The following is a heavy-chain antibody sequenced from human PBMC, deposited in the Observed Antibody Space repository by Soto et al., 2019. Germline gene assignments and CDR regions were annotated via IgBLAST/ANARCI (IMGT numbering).Heavy chain of an antibody. CDR3: AKDNRALIQLWLPTGDY. D-gene: IGHD5-18*01. CDR2: ISYDGSNK. CDR1: GFTFSSYG. V-gene: IGHV3-30*18. Sequence: PGGSLRLSCAASGFTFSSYGMHWVRQAPGKGLEWVAVISYDGSNKYYADSVKGRFTISRDNSKNTLYLQMNSLRAEDTAVYYCAKDNRALIQLWLPTGDYWGQGTLVTVSS. J-gene: IGHJ4*02.